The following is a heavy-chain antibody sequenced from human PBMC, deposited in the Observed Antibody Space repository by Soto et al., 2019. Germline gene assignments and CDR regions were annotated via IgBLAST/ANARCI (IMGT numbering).Heavy chain of an antibody. Sequence: PWGSLRLSCAASGFTFSDYYMSWIRQAPGKGLEWVSYISSSGSTIYYADSVKGRFTISRDNAKNSLYLQMNSLRAEDTAVYYCARDPPRITIFGVPYLVDVWGKGTTVTVSS. D-gene: IGHD3-3*01. CDR1: GFTFSDYY. CDR2: ISSSGSTI. CDR3: ARDPPRITIFGVPYLVDV. J-gene: IGHJ6*04. V-gene: IGHV3-11*01.